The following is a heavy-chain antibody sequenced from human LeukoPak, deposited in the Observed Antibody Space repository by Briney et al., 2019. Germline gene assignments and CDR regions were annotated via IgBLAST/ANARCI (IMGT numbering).Heavy chain of an antibody. J-gene: IGHJ5*02. D-gene: IGHD3-16*01. V-gene: IGHV1-69*13. Sequence: ASVKVSCKASGYTFTSYGISWVRQAPGQGLEWMGGIIPIFGTANYAQKFQGRVTITADESTSTAYMELSSLRSEDTAVYYCARVSQIYDWFDPWGQGTLVTVSS. CDR3: ARVSQIYDWFDP. CDR2: IIPIFGTA. CDR1: GYTFTSYG.